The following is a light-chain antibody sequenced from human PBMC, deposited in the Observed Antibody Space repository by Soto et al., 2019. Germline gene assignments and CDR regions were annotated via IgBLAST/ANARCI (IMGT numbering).Light chain of an antibody. CDR2: DAS. CDR1: QSISSW. V-gene: IGKV1-5*01. J-gene: IGKJ4*01. CDR3: QQYNSYS. Sequence: DIQMTQSRSTPSASVGDGVTTTCRASQSISSWLAWYQQKPGKAPTLLIYDASSLESGVPSRFSGSGSGTEFTLTISRMQPDDFATYYCQQYNSYSFGGGTKVDIK.